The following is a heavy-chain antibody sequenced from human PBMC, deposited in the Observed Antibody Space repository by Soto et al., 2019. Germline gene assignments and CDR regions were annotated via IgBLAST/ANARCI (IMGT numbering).Heavy chain of an antibody. D-gene: IGHD2-21*02. V-gene: IGHV4-59*01. CDR2: IYYSGST. CDR3: ARLGGYYQAFDQ. CDR1: GGSISNYY. Sequence: PSETLSLTCTVSGGSISNYYWSWIRQPPGKGLEWIGYIYYSGSTNYNPSLKSRVTISVDTSKNQFSLKLSSVTAADTAVYYCARLGGYYQAFDQWGQGSLVTVSS. J-gene: IGHJ4*02.